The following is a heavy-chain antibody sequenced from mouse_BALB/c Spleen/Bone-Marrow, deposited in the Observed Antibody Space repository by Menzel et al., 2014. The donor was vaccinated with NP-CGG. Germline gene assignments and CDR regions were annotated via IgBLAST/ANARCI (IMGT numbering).Heavy chain of an antibody. CDR1: GYTFTDYY. V-gene: IGHV1-84*01. CDR3: ARSEGIYYYGSSYALDY. CDR2: IYPGSGST. Sequence: QVQLQQSGPELVKPGASVKISCKASGYTFTDYYINWVKQKPGQGLEWIGWIYPGSGSTKYNEKFKGKATFTVDTSSSTAYMQFSSLTSEDSAVYYCARSEGIYYYGSSYALDYWGQGTSVTVSA. D-gene: IGHD1-1*01. J-gene: IGHJ4*01.